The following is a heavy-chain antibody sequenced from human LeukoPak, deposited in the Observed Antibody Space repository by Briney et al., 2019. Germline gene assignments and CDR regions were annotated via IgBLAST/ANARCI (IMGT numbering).Heavy chain of an antibody. CDR3: ARDTRLGYCRSTSCYASWFDP. CDR2: ISGGGDNT. D-gene: IGHD2-2*01. J-gene: IGHJ5*02. CDR1: GFTFGDYA. Sequence: GGSLRLSCTVSGFTFGDYAINWVRQAPGKGLEWVSTISGGGDNTYYADSVKGRFTISRDNSKNTLYLQMNSLRTEDTALYYCARDTRLGYCRSTSCYASWFDPWGQGTLVTVSS. V-gene: IGHV3-23*01.